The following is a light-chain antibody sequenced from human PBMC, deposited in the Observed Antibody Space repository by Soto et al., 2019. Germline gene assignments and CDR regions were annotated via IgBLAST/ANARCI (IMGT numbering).Light chain of an antibody. CDR1: QTISSW. Sequence: DIQMTQSPSTLSGSVGYIVTITFRASQTISSWLAWYQHKPGKAPKLLIYKASTLKSGVPSRFSGSGSGTEFTLTISSLQPDDFATYYCQHYNSYSEAFGQGTKVDIK. V-gene: IGKV1-5*03. CDR2: KAS. CDR3: QHYNSYSEA. J-gene: IGKJ1*01.